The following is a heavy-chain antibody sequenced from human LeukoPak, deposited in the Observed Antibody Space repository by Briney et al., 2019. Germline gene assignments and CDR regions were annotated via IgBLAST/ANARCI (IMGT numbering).Heavy chain of an antibody. CDR3: VKDTPIVRGYYMDV. CDR2: ISGSGGST. Sequence: GGSLRLSCAASGFIVSNYYMSWIRQAPGKGLEWVSGISGSGGSTYYADSVKGRFTISRDNAKNSLYLQMNSLRAEDTAEYYLVKDTPIVRGYYMDVWGKGTTVIVSS. D-gene: IGHD3-10*01. V-gene: IGHV3-23*01. CDR1: GFIVSNYY. J-gene: IGHJ6*03.